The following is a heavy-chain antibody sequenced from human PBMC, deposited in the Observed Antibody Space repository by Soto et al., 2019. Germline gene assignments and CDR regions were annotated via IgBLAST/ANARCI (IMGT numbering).Heavy chain of an antibody. CDR1: GFTFSSYG. V-gene: IGHV3-33*01. CDR3: AIDLGYCSGGSCPRLGIIDY. J-gene: IGHJ4*02. Sequence: QVQLVESGGGVVQPGRSLRLSCAASGFTFSSYGMHWVRQAPGKGLEWGAVTWYDGSNKYYADSVKGRFTISRDNSKNTLYLQMNSLRAEDTAVYYCAIDLGYCSGGSCPRLGIIDYWGQGTLVTVSS. CDR2: TWYDGSNK. D-gene: IGHD2-15*01.